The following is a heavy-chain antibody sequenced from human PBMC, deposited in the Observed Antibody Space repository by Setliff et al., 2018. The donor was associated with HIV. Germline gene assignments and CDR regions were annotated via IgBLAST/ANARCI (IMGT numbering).Heavy chain of an antibody. CDR1: GYTFTNYD. Sequence: ASVKVSCKASGYTFTNYDINWVRQAPGQGLEWMGRMNPNSGNTGYAQKFQGRVTMTRNTSIRTAYMELSSLRSEDTAVYYCARGHLDYNFWDEVLGNWFDPWGQGTLVTV. V-gene: IGHV1-8*02. CDR3: ARGHLDYNFWDEVLGNWFDP. CDR2: MNPNSGNT. D-gene: IGHD3-3*01. J-gene: IGHJ5*02.